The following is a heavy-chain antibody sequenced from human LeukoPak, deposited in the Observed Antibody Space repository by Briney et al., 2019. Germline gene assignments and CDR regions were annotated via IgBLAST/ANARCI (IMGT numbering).Heavy chain of an antibody. CDR2: IHYSGST. CDR1: GGSISSYY. Sequence: SETLSLTCTVSGGSISSYYWGWIRQPPGKGLEWIGNIHYSGSTNYNPSLKSRVTISIDTSKNQFSLKLSSVTAADTAVYYCARHFHDSSGYYDDYWGQGTLVTVSS. D-gene: IGHD3-22*01. CDR3: ARHFHDSSGYYDDY. V-gene: IGHV4-59*08. J-gene: IGHJ4*02.